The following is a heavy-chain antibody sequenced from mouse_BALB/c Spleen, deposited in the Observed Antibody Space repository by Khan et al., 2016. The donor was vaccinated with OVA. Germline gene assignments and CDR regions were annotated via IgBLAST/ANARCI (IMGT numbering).Heavy chain of an antibody. CDR2: INTYTGEP. CDR1: GYTFTNYG. J-gene: IGHJ1*01. V-gene: IGHV9-3-1*01. CDR3: ASMKPYWYFDL. Sequence: QIQLVQSGPELQKPGETVKISCKASGYTFTNYGMNWVKQAPGKGLKWMGWINTYTGEPTYADDFKGRFAFSLETSASTAYLQINNLKNEDTAKYFCASMKPYWYFDLWGAGTTVTVSS.